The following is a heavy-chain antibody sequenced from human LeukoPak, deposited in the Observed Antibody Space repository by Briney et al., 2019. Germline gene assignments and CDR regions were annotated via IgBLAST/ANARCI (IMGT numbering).Heavy chain of an antibody. J-gene: IGHJ6*02. CDR1: GYTFTSYY. D-gene: IGHD5-24*01. CDR2: INPSGGST. CDR3: ARGEMATTQRKIYYYYGMDV. Sequence: ASVKVSCKASGYTFTSYYMHWVRQAPGQGLEWMGIINPSGGSTSYAQKFQGRVTMARDTSTSTVYMELSSLRSEDTAVYYCARGEMATTQRKIYYYYGMDVWGQGTTVTVSS. V-gene: IGHV1-46*01.